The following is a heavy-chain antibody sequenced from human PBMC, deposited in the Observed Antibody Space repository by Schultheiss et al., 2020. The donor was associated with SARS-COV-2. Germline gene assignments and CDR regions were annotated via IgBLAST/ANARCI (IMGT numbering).Heavy chain of an antibody. CDR2: IYYSVST. V-gene: IGHV4-59*01. CDR3: ARARKTTVTTD. J-gene: IGHJ4*02. D-gene: IGHD4-17*01. Sequence: SETLSLTCAVYGGSFSGYYWSWIRQPPGKGLEWIGYIYYSVSTYYNPSLKSRVTISVDTSKNQFSLKLSSVTAADTAVYYCARARKTTVTTDWGQGTLVTVSS. CDR1: GGSFSGYY.